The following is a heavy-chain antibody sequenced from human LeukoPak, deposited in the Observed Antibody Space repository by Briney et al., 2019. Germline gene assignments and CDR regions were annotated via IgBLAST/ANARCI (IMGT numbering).Heavy chain of an antibody. J-gene: IGHJ4*02. CDR1: GYTFTGYY. CDR3: ARDIGMTTVTTRDY. V-gene: IGHV1-2*06. Sequence: GASVKVTCKPSGYTFTGYYMHWVRQAPGQGLEWMGRINPNSGGTNYAQKFQGRVTMTRDTSISTAYMELSRLRSDDTAVYYCARDIGMTTVTTRDYWGQGTLVTVSS. D-gene: IGHD4-17*01. CDR2: INPNSGGT.